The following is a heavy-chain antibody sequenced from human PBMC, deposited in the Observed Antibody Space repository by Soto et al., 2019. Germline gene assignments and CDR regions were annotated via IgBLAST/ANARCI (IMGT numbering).Heavy chain of an antibody. CDR1: GGTFSSYA. D-gene: IGHD2-15*01. Sequence: QVQLVQSGAEVKTPGSSVKVSCKASGGTFSSYAISWVRQAPGQGLEWMGGIIPIFGTANSAQKFQGRVTITADEATTTANVELSSLRSEDTAVYYCARDRCSGGSCYVRWFDPWGQGTLVTVSS. CDR3: ARDRCSGGSCYVRWFDP. CDR2: IIPIFGTA. V-gene: IGHV1-69*01. J-gene: IGHJ5*02.